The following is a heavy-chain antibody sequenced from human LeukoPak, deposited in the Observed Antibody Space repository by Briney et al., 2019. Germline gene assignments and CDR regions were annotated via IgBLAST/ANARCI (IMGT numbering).Heavy chain of an antibody. CDR3: AARIVGATDHDAFDI. CDR2: IIPILGIA. V-gene: IGHV1-69*04. D-gene: IGHD1-26*01. Sequence: SVKVSCKASGGTFSSYAISWVRQAPGQGLEWMGRIIPILGIANYAQKFHGRVTITADKSTSTAYMELSSLRSEDTAVYYCAARIVGATDHDAFDIWGQGTMVTVSS. J-gene: IGHJ3*02. CDR1: GGTFSSYA.